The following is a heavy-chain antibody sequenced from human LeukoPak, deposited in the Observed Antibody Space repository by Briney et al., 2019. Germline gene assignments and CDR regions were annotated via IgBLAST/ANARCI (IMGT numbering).Heavy chain of an antibody. D-gene: IGHD6-19*01. CDR2: IDPNSGGP. CDR3: ARGKQWLRSDAFDI. V-gene: IGHV1-2*02. CDR1: AYTFTDYY. J-gene: IGHJ3*02. Sequence: ASVKVSCKASAYTFTDYYIHWVRQAPGQGLEWMGWIDPNSGGPNYPQRFEGRVTMTRDTSTNTVYMELRSLRSDDTAVYYCARGKQWLRSDAFDIWGQGTMVTVSS.